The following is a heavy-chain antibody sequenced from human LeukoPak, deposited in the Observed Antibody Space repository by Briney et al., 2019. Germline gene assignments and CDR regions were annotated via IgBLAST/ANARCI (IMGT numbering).Heavy chain of an antibody. J-gene: IGHJ4*02. V-gene: IGHV1-2*02. CDR2: INPNSGGT. CDR1: GYTFTGFC. D-gene: IGHD5-12*01. Sequence: ASVKVSCKASGYTFTGFCIHWVRQAPGQGLEWMGWINPNSGGTNYAQKFQGRVTMTRDSSISTAYMELSRLSSDDTAVYYCATARDILTTISVGGFDYWGQGTLVTVSS. CDR3: ATARDILTTISVGGFDY.